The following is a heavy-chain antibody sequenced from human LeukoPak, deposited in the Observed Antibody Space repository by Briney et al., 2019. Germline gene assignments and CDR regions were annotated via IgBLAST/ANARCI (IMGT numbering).Heavy chain of an antibody. V-gene: IGHV4-59*01. CDR1: GGSISSYY. CDR3: ARNYYDFWSGIFAFDI. CDR2: IYYSGST. D-gene: IGHD3-3*01. Sequence: SETLSLTCTVSGGSISSYYWSWIRQPPGKRLEWIGYIYYSGSTNYNPSLKSRVTISVDTSKNQFSLKLSSVTAADTAVYYCARNYYDFWSGIFAFDIWGQGTMVTVSS. J-gene: IGHJ3*02.